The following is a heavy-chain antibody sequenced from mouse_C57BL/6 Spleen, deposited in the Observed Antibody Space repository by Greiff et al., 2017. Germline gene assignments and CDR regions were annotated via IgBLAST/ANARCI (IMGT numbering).Heavy chain of an antibody. CDR3: ARMGLPFAY. CDR1: GYTFTSYW. V-gene: IGHV1-69*01. CDR2: IDPSDSYT. D-gene: IGHD2-4*01. Sequence: VQLQQSGAELVMPGASVKLSCKASGYTFTSYWMHWVKQRPGQGLEWIGEIDPSDSYTNYNQKFKGKSTLTVDKSSSTAYMQLSSLTSEDSAVYYCARMGLPFAYWGQGTLVTVSA. J-gene: IGHJ3*01.